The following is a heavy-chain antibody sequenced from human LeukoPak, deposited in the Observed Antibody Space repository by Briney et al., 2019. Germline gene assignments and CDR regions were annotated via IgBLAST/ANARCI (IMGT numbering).Heavy chain of an antibody. CDR1: GFMFGKYD. V-gene: IGHV3-23*01. CDR3: AKDNNAWGAFDI. Sequence: TGGALRLSCATSGFMFGKYDMNWVRQAPGKGLEWVSVLSGNGASIDYEDSVKGRFTISRDNPKNTLYLQMTNLRAEDTAVYYCAKDNNAWGAFDIWGQGTVVTVSA. CDR2: LSGNGASI. D-gene: IGHD7-27*01. J-gene: IGHJ3*02.